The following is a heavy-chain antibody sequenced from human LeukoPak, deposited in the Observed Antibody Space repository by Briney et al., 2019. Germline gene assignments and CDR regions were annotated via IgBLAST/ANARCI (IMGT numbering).Heavy chain of an antibody. Sequence: SETLSLTCTVSGGSVSSYYWSWIRQPPGKGLEWIGYIYYSGSTNYNPSLKSRVTISVDTSKNQFSLNLTSVTAADTAVYYCAAQPDYWGQGTLVAVSS. V-gene: IGHV4-59*02. J-gene: IGHJ4*02. D-gene: IGHD2-2*01. CDR3: AAQPDY. CDR2: IYYSGST. CDR1: GGSVSSYY.